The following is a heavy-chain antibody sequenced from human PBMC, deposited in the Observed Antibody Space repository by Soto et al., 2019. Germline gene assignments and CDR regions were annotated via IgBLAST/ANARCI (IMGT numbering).Heavy chain of an antibody. CDR2: IKQDGSEK. V-gene: IGHV3-7*01. CDR3: ARVGELELPEEKYYYYYYMDV. Sequence: EVQLVESGGGLVQPGGSLRLSCAASGFTFSSYWMRWVRQAPGKGLEWVANIKQDGSEKYYVDSVKGRFTISRDNAKNSLYLQMNRLRAEDTAVYYCARVGELELPEEKYYYYYYMDVWGKGTTVTVSS. CDR1: GFTFSSYW. D-gene: IGHD1-7*01. J-gene: IGHJ6*03.